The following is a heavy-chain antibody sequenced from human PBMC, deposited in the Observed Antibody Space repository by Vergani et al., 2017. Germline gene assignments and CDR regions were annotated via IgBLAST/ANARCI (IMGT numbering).Heavy chain of an antibody. CDR2: ISYDGSNK. J-gene: IGHJ4*02. CDR1: RFTFSSYP. V-gene: IGHV3-30-3*01. CDR3: ARAADTAMVTDY. D-gene: IGHD5-18*01. Sequence: QVQLVESGGGVVQPGRSLTLSCAASRFTFSSYPMHWVRQAPGKGLSWVAVISYDGSNKYYADSVKGRFTISRDNSKNTLYLQMNSLRAEDTAVYYCARAADTAMVTDYWGQGTLVTVSS.